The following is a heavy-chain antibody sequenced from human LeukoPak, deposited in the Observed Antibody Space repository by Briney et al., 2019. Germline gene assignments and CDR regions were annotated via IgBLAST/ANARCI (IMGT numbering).Heavy chain of an antibody. J-gene: IGHJ4*02. CDR1: GFTFSPYS. CDR2: VSYNGTKI. Sequence: GGSLRLSCAASGFTFSPYSMHWVRQAPGKGLEWVAVVSYNGTKISYGGSVKGRFTMSRDISKNTLSLQMNSLRPEDTAVYYCARDRIQIWSYVGTFDSWGQGTLVTVSS. V-gene: IGHV3-30-3*01. D-gene: IGHD5-18*01. CDR3: ARDRIQIWSYVGTFDS.